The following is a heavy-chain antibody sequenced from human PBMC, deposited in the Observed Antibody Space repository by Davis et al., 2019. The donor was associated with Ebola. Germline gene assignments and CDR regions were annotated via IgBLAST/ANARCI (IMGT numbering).Heavy chain of an antibody. CDR2: IKSRPDGGTT. CDR3: RSNFDY. V-gene: IGHV3-15*01. CDR1: GFTFSSYS. Sequence: PGGSLRLSCAASGFTFSSYSMNWVRQGPGKGLEWVGLIKSRPDGGTTGYAAPVKGRFTISRDDSKNTLYLQMNRLKTEDTAVYYCRSNFDYWGQGTLVTVSS. J-gene: IGHJ4*02.